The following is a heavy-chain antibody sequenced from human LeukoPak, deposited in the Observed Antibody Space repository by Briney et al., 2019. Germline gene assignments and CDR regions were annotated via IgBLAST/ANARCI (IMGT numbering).Heavy chain of an antibody. CDR2: ISAYNGNT. D-gene: IGHD2-21*01. CDR1: GGTFSSYT. CDR3: ARVLGHTGYYYYMDV. J-gene: IGHJ6*03. V-gene: IGHV1-18*01. Sequence: ASVKVSCKASGGTFSSYTISWVRQAPGQGLEWMGWISAYNGNTNYAQKLQGRVTMTTDTSTSTAYMELRSLRSEDTAVYYCARVLGHTGYYYYMDVWGKGTTVTVSS.